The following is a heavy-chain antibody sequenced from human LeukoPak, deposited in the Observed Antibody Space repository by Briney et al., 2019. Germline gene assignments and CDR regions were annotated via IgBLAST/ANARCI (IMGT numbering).Heavy chain of an antibody. CDR3: ARALVVPAALGAFDI. V-gene: IGHV3-23*01. D-gene: IGHD2-2*01. J-gene: IGHJ3*02. CDR2: ISGSGGST. CDR1: GFTFSSYA. Sequence: GGSLRLSCAASGFTFSSYAMSWVRQAPGKGLEWVSAISGSGGSTYYADSVKGRFTISRDNAKNSLYLQMNSLRAEDTAVYYCARALVVPAALGAFDIWGQGTMVTVSS.